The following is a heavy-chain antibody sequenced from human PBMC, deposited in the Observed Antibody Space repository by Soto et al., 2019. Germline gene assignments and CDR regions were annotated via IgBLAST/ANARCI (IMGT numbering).Heavy chain of an antibody. V-gene: IGHV3-74*01. D-gene: IGHD6-19*01. J-gene: IGHJ4*02. Sequence: GGSLRLSCAVSGFTFSSYWMHWVRQAPGKGLVWVSRINSDGSSTSYADSVKGRFTISRDNAKNTLYLQMNSLRAEDTAVYYCAVAVAGPTAIGYWGQGTLVTVSS. CDR2: INSDGSST. CDR1: GFTFSSYW. CDR3: AVAVAGPTAIGY.